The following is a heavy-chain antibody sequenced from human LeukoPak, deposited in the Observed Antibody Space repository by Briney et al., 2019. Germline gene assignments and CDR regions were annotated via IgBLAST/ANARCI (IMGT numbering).Heavy chain of an antibody. J-gene: IGHJ4*02. CDR2: IKQDGSEK. Sequence: GGSLRLSCAASGFTFSSYWMSWVRQAPVKGLEWVANIKQDGSEKYYVDSVKGRFTISRDNAKNSLYLQMNSLRAEDTAVYYCAREDGHYDSSGYGGGDYWGQGTLVTVSS. V-gene: IGHV3-7*01. D-gene: IGHD3-22*01. CDR1: GFTFSSYW. CDR3: AREDGHYDSSGYGGGDY.